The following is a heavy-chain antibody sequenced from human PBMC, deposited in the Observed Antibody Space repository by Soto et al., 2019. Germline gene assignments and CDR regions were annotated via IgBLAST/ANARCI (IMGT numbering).Heavy chain of an antibody. Sequence: GASVKVSCKASGYTFTSYYMHWVRQAPGQGLEWMGIINPSGGSTSYAQKFQGRVTMTRDTSTSTVYMELSSLRFEDTAVYYCARGAARRSPGDYYYYYMDVWGKGTTVTVSS. D-gene: IGHD6-6*01. CDR2: INPSGGST. CDR1: GYTFTSYY. V-gene: IGHV1-46*03. CDR3: ARGAARRSPGDYYYYYMDV. J-gene: IGHJ6*03.